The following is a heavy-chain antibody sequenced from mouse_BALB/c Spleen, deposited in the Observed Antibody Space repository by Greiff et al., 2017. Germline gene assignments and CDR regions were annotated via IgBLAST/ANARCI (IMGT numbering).Heavy chain of an antibody. D-gene: IGHD1-1*01. V-gene: IGHV3-2*02. CDR2: ISYSGST. CDR3: ARGGSRDSWFAY. CDR1: GYSITSDYA. Sequence: EVKLMESGPGLVKPSQSLSLTCTVTGYSITSDYAWNWIRQFPGNKLEWMGYISYSGSTSYNPSLKSRISITRDTSKNQFFLQLNSVTTEDTATYYCARGGSRDSWFAYWGQGTLVTVSA. J-gene: IGHJ3*01.